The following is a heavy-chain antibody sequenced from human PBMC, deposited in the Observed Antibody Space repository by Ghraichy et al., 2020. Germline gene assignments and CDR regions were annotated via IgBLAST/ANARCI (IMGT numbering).Heavy chain of an antibody. CDR2: IISIFGTA. V-gene: IGHV1-69*13. J-gene: IGHJ4*02. D-gene: IGHD3-3*01. CDR1: GGTFSSYA. Sequence: SVKVSCKASGGTFSSYAISWVRQAPGQGFEWMGGIISIFGTANYAQKFQGKVTITADESTSTAYMELSSLRSEDTAVYYCARGNSFTDFWSGYYTGPFDYWGQGTLVTVSS. CDR3: ARGNSFTDFWSGYYTGPFDY.